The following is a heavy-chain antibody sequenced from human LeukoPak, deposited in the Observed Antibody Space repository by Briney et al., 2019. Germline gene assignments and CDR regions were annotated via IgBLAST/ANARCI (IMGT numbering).Heavy chain of an antibody. CDR2: IYYSGST. CDR3: ARGRYYYDSSGYGY. Sequence: PSETLSLTCTVSGGSISSSSYYWGWIRQPPGKGLEWIGTIYYSGSTYYNPSLKSRVIISVDTSKNQFSLNLSSVTAADTAVYYCARGRYYYDSSGYGYWGQGTLVTVSS. J-gene: IGHJ4*02. CDR1: GGSISSSSYY. D-gene: IGHD3-22*01. V-gene: IGHV4-39*07.